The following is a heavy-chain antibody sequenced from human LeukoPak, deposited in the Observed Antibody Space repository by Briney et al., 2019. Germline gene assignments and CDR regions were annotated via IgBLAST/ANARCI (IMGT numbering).Heavy chain of an antibody. V-gene: IGHV4-59*08. Sequence: SETLSLTCTVSGGSINSYYWSWIRQPPGKGLECIGYIHYTGSTNYNPSLKSRVTISVDTSKNQFSLKLRSVTAADTAVYYCARSDWFRGEETPTWGQGTLVTVSS. CDR2: IHYTGST. CDR1: GGSINSYY. D-gene: IGHD3-9*01. CDR3: ARSDWFRGEETPT. J-gene: IGHJ5*02.